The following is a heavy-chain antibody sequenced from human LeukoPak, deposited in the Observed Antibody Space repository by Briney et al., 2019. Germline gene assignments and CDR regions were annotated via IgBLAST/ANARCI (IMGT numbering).Heavy chain of an antibody. CDR2: INHSGST. CDR1: GGSFSGYY. Sequence: SETLSLTCAVYGGSFSGYYWSWIRQPPGKGLEWIGEINHSGSTSYNPSLKSRVTISVDTSKNQFSLKLNSVTAADTAVYYCARGPPPDFDYWGQGTLVTVSS. V-gene: IGHV4-34*01. CDR3: ARGPPPDFDY. J-gene: IGHJ4*02.